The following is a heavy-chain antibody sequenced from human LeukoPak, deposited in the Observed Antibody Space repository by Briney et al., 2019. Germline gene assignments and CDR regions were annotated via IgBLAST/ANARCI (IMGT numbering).Heavy chain of an antibody. CDR1: GYTFIGYY. CDR3: ARDNSVGDIAWWFDP. Sequence: GASVKVSCKGSGYTFIGYYMHWVRQAPGQGLEWMAWINPNSGVTNYAQKFQGRVTMTRDMSTTTDYMELSSLRSEDTAVYYCARDNSVGDIAWWFDPWGQGTLVTVSS. CDR2: INPNSGVT. D-gene: IGHD3-16*02. V-gene: IGHV1-2*02. J-gene: IGHJ5*02.